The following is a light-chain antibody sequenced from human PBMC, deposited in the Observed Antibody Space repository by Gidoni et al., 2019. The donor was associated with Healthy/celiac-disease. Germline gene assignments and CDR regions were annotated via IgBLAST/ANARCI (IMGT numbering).Light chain of an antibody. J-gene: IGLJ2*01. CDR2: EVS. CDR1: SSDVGGYNN. CDR3: RSYTSSSTVV. Sequence: QSALPPPASASASPGQSITISCTGTSSDVGGYNNVSWYQQHPGKAPKLMIYEVSNRPSGVSNRFSGSKSGNTASLTISGLQAEDEADYYCRSYTSSSTVVFGGGTKLTVL. V-gene: IGLV2-14*01.